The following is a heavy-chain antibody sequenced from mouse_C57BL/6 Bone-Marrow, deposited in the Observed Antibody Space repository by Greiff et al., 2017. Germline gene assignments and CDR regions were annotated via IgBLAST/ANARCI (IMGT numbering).Heavy chain of an antibody. V-gene: IGHV1-7*01. D-gene: IGHD1-1*01. CDR1: GYTFTSYW. CDR3: RSTVWGY. CDR2: INPSSGYT. Sequence: VQLQQSGAELAKPGASVKLSCKASGYTFTSYWMHWVKQRPGQGLEWIGYINPSSGYTKYNQKFKDKATLTDDKSSSAAYMQLSSLTYEDSAVYCCRSTVWGYWGQGTTLTVSS. J-gene: IGHJ2*01.